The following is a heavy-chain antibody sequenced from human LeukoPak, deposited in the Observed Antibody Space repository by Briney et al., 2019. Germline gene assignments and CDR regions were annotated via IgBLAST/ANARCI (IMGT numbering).Heavy chain of an antibody. CDR3: ARAHGGPSIAARRRTWFLDV. V-gene: IGHV4-30-2*01. J-gene: IGHJ6*04. CDR2: IYHSGST. CDR1: GGSISSGGYY. D-gene: IGHD6-6*01. Sequence: SQTLSLTCTVSGGSISSGGYYWSWIRQPPGKGLEWIGYIYHSGSTYYNPSLKSRVTISVDRSKNQFSLKLSSVTAADTAVYYCARAHGGPSIAARRRTWFLDVWGKGTTVTVSS.